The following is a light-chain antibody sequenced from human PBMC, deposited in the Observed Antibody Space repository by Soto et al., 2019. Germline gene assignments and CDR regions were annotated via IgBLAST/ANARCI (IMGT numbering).Light chain of an antibody. CDR2: GAS. V-gene: IGKV3-15*01. CDR3: QQYHDWPRT. J-gene: IGKJ1*01. Sequence: EILMTQSPATLSVSPGERATLSCRASQSVSSNLAWYQQRPGQAPRLLIYGASTRATGIPSRFSGSGSGTEFTLTISSLQSEDFAVFYCQQYHDWPRTFGQGTKVEIK. CDR1: QSVSSN.